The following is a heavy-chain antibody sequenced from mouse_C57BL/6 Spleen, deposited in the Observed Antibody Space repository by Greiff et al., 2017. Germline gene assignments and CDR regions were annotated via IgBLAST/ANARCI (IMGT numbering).Heavy chain of an antibody. D-gene: IGHD4-1*01. CDR1: GYTFTDYE. J-gene: IGHJ1*03. CDR2: IDPETGGT. CDR3: TVGTGTRYFDV. Sequence: QVQLQQSGAELVRPGASVTLSCKASGYTFTDYEMHWVKQTPVHGLEWIGAIDPETGGTAYDQKFKGKAILTADKSSSTAYMELSSLTSEDSADYYCTVGTGTRYFDVWGTGTTVTVSS. V-gene: IGHV1-15*01.